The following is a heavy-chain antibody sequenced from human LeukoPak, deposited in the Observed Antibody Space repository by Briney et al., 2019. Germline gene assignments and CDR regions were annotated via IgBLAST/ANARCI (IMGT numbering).Heavy chain of an antibody. V-gene: IGHV3-74*01. D-gene: IGHD3-22*01. Sequence: GGSLRLSCAASGFTFSSYWMHWVRQAPGKGLVWVSRINSDGSSTNYADSVKGRSTISRDNAKNTLYLQMNSLRAEDTAVYYCARGGGRYYDSSGYSYWGQGSLVTVSS. CDR3: ARGGGRYYDSSGYSY. J-gene: IGHJ4*02. CDR1: GFTFSSYW. CDR2: INSDGSST.